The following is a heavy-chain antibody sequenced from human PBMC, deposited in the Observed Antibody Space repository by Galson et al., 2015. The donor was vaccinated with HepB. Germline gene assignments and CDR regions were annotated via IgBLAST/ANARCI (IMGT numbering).Heavy chain of an antibody. CDR2: INPSGGST. CDR1: GYTFTSYY. V-gene: IGHV1-46*01. D-gene: IGHD3-10*01. Sequence: SVKVSCKASGYTFTSYYMHWVRQAPGQGLEWMGIINPSGGSTSYAQKFQGRVTMTRDTSTSTVYMELSSLRSEDTAVYYCARDRGPMVRGVISAFDIWGQGTMVTVSS. CDR3: ARDRGPMVRGVISAFDI. J-gene: IGHJ3*02.